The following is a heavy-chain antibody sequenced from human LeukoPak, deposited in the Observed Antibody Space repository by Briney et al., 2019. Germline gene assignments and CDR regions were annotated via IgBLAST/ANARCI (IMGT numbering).Heavy chain of an antibody. CDR1: GFTFSRYW. CDR3: TKDTCGPEDS. CDR2: INPDGSST. J-gene: IGHJ4*02. Sequence: PGGSLRLSCAASGFTFSRYWMHWVRQVPGKGLMWVSRINPDGSSTSYADSVKGRFTISRDNAKNTLYLQMNSLRPEDTAVYFCTKDTCGPEDSWGQGTLVTVSS. V-gene: IGHV3-74*01.